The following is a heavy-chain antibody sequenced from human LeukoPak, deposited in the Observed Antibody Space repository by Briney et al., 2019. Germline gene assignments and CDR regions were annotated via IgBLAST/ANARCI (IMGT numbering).Heavy chain of an antibody. CDR2: IIPIFGTA. CDR3: ARYYYDNNYYYYYGMDV. D-gene: IGHD3-22*01. Sequence: SVKVSCKASGGTFSSYAISWVRQAPGQGLEWMGGIIPIFGTANYALKFQGRVTITADESTSTAYMELSSLRSEDTAVYYCARYYYDNNYYYYYGMDVWGQGTTVTVSS. CDR1: GGTFSSYA. J-gene: IGHJ6*02. V-gene: IGHV1-69*01.